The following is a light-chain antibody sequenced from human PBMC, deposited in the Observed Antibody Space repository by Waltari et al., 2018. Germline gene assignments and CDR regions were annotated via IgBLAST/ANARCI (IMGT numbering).Light chain of an antibody. J-gene: IGLJ1*01. CDR2: DVS. V-gene: IGLV2-14*03. CDR1: TSDVGRYDY. CDR3: SSYTTSGTL. Sequence: QSALTQPASVSGSPGQSIAISCTGTTSDVGRYDYVSWYQQHPGKAPKLMIYDVSNRPSGVSNRFSCSKSGNTASLTISGLQAEDDADYYCSSYTTSGTLFGTGTKVTVL.